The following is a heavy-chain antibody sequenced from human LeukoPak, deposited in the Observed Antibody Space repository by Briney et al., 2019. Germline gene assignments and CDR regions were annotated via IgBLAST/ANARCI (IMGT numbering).Heavy chain of an antibody. J-gene: IGHJ4*02. Sequence: ASVKVSCKASGYTFTGYYMHWVRQAPGQGLGWMGRINPNSGGTNYAQKFQGRVTMTRDTSISTAFMELSRLRSDDTAVYYCAREHYSSGWYVLDFDYWGQGTLVTVSP. CDR3: AREHYSSGWYVLDFDY. CDR2: INPNSGGT. V-gene: IGHV1-2*06. D-gene: IGHD6-19*01. CDR1: GYTFTGYY.